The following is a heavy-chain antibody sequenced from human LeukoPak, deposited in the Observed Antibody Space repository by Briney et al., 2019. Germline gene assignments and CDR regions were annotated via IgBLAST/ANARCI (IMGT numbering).Heavy chain of an antibody. CDR2: INHSGST. CDR3: ARRTGKTYCSSTSCYGWFDP. CDR1: GDSFSGYY. V-gene: IGHV4-34*01. Sequence: KPSETLSLTCAVYGDSFSGYYWSWVRQPPGKGLEWIGEINHSGSTNYNPSLKSRVTISVDTSKNQFSLKLSSVTAADTAVYYCARRTGKTYCSSTSCYGWFDPWGQGTLVTVSS. D-gene: IGHD2-2*01. J-gene: IGHJ5*02.